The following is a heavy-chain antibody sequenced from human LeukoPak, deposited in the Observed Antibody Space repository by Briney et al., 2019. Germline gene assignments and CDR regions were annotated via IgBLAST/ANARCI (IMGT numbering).Heavy chain of an antibody. CDR1: GYTFTSYD. V-gene: IGHV1-8*01. Sequence: ASVKVSCKASGYTFTSYDINWVRQATGQGLEWMGWMNPNCGNTGYAQKFQGRVTMTRNTSISTAYMELSSLRSEDTAVYYCARASIAARRAFDYWGQGTLVTVSS. J-gene: IGHJ4*02. CDR3: ARASIAARRAFDY. D-gene: IGHD6-6*01. CDR2: MNPNCGNT.